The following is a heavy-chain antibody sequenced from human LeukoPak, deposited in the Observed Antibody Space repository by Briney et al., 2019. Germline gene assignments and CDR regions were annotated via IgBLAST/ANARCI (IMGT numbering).Heavy chain of an antibody. Sequence: YPGGSLRLSCAASGFTFDDYAMHWVRQAPGKGLEWVSGISWNSGSIGYADSVKVRFTISRDNAKNSLYLQMNSLRAEDTALYYCAKSLAVAGTSYYYYGMDVWGQGTTVTVSS. CDR1: GFTFDDYA. D-gene: IGHD6-19*01. J-gene: IGHJ6*02. CDR3: AKSLAVAGTSYYYYGMDV. V-gene: IGHV3-9*01. CDR2: ISWNSGSI.